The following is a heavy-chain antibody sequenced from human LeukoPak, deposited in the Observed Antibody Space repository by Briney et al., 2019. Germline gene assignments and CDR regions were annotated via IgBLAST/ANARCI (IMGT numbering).Heavy chain of an antibody. V-gene: IGHV3-23*01. CDR2: ITGGGDTT. Sequence: PGGSLRLSCAASGFTFNSNAMTWVRQAPGRGLECVSAITGGGDTTYYADSVKGRFTISRDNSRNTLYLQMNSLRAEDTAVYYCARDLSGVAGYTYGRGIDYWGQGTLVTVSS. J-gene: IGHJ4*02. D-gene: IGHD5-18*01. CDR1: GFTFNSNA. CDR3: ARDLSGVAGYTYGRGIDY.